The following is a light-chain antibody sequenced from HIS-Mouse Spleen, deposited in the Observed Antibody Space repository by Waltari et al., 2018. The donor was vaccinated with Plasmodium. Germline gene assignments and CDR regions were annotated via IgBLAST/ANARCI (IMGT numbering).Light chain of an antibody. Sequence: SYELTQPPSVSVSPGQTARITCSGDALPKKYAYWYQQKSGQAPVLGIYEDSKRPSGIPLGFSGSSSGTMATWTISGAHVEDEADYYCYSTDSSGNHRVFGGGTKLTVL. CDR2: EDS. CDR1: ALPKKY. V-gene: IGLV3-10*01. CDR3: YSTDSSGNHRV. J-gene: IGLJ3*02.